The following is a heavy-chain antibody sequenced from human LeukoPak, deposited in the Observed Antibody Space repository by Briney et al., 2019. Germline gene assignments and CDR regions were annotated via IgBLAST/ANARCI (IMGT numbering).Heavy chain of an antibody. Sequence: ASVKVSGKASGGTFSSYAISWVRQAPGQGLEWMGGIIPIFGTANYAQKFQGRVTITADKSTSTAYMELSSLRSEDTAVYYCARAGIGNKGLFAYWGQGTLVTVSS. V-gene: IGHV1-69*06. J-gene: IGHJ4*02. CDR3: ARAGIGNKGLFAY. CDR2: IIPIFGTA. CDR1: GGTFSSYA. D-gene: IGHD2-15*01.